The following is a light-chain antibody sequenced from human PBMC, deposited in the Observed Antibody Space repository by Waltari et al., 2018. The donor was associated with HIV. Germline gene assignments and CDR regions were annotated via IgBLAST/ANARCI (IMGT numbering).Light chain of an antibody. Sequence: QSALTQPASVSGSPGQSFTIPFTGTSSDVGRYAYVSWYQQHPGKAPKFMIDEVIYRPSGVPERFSGSKSGNTASLTISGLQAEDEGDYYCSSYTSSNIYVFGTATTVTVL. V-gene: IGLV2-14*01. J-gene: IGLJ1*01. CDR1: SSDVGRYAY. CDR3: SSYTSSNIYV. CDR2: EVI.